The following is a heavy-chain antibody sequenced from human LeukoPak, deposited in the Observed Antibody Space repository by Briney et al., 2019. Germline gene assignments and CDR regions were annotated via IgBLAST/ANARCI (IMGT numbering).Heavy chain of an antibody. CDR2: IIPIFGTA. V-gene: IGHV1-69*05. Sequence: GASVKVSCKASGGTFSSYAISWVRQAPGQGLEWMGGIIPIFGTANYAQKFQGRVTITTDESTSTAYMELSSLRSEDTAVYYCARGPYRFGVVRDYYYYYYYMDVWGKGTTVTVSS. J-gene: IGHJ6*03. CDR1: GGTFSSYA. CDR3: ARGPYRFGVVRDYYYYYYYMDV. D-gene: IGHD3-3*01.